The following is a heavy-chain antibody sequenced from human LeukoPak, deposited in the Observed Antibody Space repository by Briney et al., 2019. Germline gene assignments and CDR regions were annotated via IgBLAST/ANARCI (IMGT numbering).Heavy chain of an antibody. D-gene: IGHD6-13*01. CDR1: GFTFSNAY. Sequence: GGSLRLSCAASGFTFSNAYMNWVRQAPGKGLEWVGRIKSRTDGGTTDYAAPVKGRFTISRDDSKNTLYLQMNSLKTEDTAVYYCTTDPGQQLGLGYWGQGTLVTVSS. CDR2: IKSRTDGGTT. V-gene: IGHV3-15*07. J-gene: IGHJ4*02. CDR3: TTDPGQQLGLGY.